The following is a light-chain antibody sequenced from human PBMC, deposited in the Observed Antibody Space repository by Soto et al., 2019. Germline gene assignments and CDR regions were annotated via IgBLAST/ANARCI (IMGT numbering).Light chain of an antibody. CDR3: ISYTRTSGWM. V-gene: IGLV2-14*01. CDR2: EVS. Sequence: QSALTQPASVSGSPGQSITISCTGTSSDVGGYNYVSWYQQYPGKAPQLMIYEVSNRPSGVSNRFSGSKSGNTASLTISGLQAEDEADYYCISYTRTSGWMFGGGTKLTVL. CDR1: SSDVGGYNY. J-gene: IGLJ3*02.